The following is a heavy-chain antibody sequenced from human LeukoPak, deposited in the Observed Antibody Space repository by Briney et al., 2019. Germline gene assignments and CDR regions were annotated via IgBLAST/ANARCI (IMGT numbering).Heavy chain of an antibody. Sequence: GGSLRLSCAASGFTFSRYDMNWVRQAPGKGLEWVSVISGSGDTTYYADSVKGRFTISRDNSKNTLYLQMNSLRAEDTALYYCAKRIVGVLQAFDIWGQGTMVTVSS. J-gene: IGHJ3*02. CDR1: GFTFSRYD. CDR3: AKRIVGVLQAFDI. V-gene: IGHV3-23*01. D-gene: IGHD1-26*01. CDR2: ISGSGDTT.